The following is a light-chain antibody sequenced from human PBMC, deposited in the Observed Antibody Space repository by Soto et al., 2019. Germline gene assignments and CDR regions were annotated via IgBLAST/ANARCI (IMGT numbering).Light chain of an antibody. J-gene: IGLJ2*01. CDR3: CSYAGTFVV. Sequence: QSALTQPRSVSGSPGRSVTISCTGTSSDVGGYNYVSWYQQHPGKVPKLMIYDVNKRPSGVPDRFSGSKSGNTASLTISGLQAEDEADYYCCSYAGTFVVFGGGTKVTVL. CDR1: SSDVGGYNY. V-gene: IGLV2-11*01. CDR2: DVN.